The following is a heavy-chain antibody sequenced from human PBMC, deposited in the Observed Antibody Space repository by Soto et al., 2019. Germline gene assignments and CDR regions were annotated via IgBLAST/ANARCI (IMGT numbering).Heavy chain of an antibody. D-gene: IGHD6-19*01. Sequence: TLSLTCTVSGGSISSSSYYLVWIRPPPGKGLEWIGSIYYSGSTYYNPSLKSRVTISVDTSKNQFSLKLSSVTAADTAVYYCARPRAVAVLDYYYGMDVWGQGTTVTVSS. J-gene: IGHJ6*02. CDR2: IYYSGST. CDR3: ARPRAVAVLDYYYGMDV. CDR1: GGSISSSSYY. V-gene: IGHV4-39*01.